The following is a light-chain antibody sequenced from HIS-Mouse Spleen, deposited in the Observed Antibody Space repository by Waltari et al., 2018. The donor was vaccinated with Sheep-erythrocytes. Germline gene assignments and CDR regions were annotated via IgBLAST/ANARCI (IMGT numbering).Light chain of an antibody. V-gene: IGLV2-11*01. CDR2: DVS. Sequence: QSALTQPRLVSGSPGQSVTISCTGTSSDVGGYNYVSWYQQHPGKAPKLMIYDVSKRPSGVPDRFSGSKSGNTASLTISGLQAGDEADYYCCSYAGSYNHVFATGTKVTVL. CDR3: CSYAGSYNHV. CDR1: SSDVGGYNY. J-gene: IGLJ1*01.